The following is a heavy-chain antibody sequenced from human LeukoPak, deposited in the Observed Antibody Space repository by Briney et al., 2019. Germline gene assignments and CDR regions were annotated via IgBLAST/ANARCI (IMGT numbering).Heavy chain of an antibody. J-gene: IGHJ2*01. CDR1: GITVNSKY. CDR3: ARDGGAGWYFDL. CDR2: IYSGGST. D-gene: IGHD3-16*01. V-gene: IGHV3-53*01. Sequence: GGSLRLSCAASGITVNSKYMSWVRQAPGKGLEWVSVIYSGGSTYYADSVKGRFTISRDNSKNTLYLQMNSLRVEDTAVYYCARDGGAGWYFDLWGRGTLVTVSS.